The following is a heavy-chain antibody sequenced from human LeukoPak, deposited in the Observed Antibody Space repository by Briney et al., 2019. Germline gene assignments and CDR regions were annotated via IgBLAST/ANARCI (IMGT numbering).Heavy chain of an antibody. Sequence: GGSLRLSCAASGFTFSSYGMHWVRQAPGKGLERVAVISYDGSNKYYADSVKGRFTISRDNSKNTLYLQMNSLRAEDTAVYYCAKDSGGSYFAYWGQGTLVTVSS. CDR2: ISYDGSNK. CDR1: GFTFSSYG. D-gene: IGHD1-26*01. J-gene: IGHJ4*02. CDR3: AKDSGGSYFAY. V-gene: IGHV3-30*18.